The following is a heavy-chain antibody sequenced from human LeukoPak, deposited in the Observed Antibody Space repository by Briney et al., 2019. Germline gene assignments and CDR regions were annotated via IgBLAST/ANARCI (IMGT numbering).Heavy chain of an antibody. CDR1: GGSIGTYY. CDR2: FHYSGHI. CDR3: ARAGVGEANFDY. D-gene: IGHD3-10*01. J-gene: IGHJ4*02. V-gene: IGHV4-59*01. Sequence: SETLSLTCTVSGGSIGTYYWSWTRQPPGKGLEWVGYFHYSGHINYNPSLKSRVTISADTSKNQLSLNLRSVTAADTAVYYCARAGVGEANFDYWGQGLLVTVSS.